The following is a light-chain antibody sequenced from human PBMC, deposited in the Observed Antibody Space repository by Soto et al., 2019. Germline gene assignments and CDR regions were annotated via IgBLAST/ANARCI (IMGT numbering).Light chain of an antibody. V-gene: IGKV4-1*01. J-gene: IGKJ1*01. CDR1: QSLFYDSNNKNY. Sequence: DIVMTQSPDSLAVSLGERATINCRSSQSLFYDSNNKNYLAWYQQKPGQPPKLLISWASTRESGVPDRFSGSGSGTDFSLTIKNLQATDVAVYYCQQYYSTPQTFGQGTKVEIK. CDR3: QQYYSTPQT. CDR2: WAS.